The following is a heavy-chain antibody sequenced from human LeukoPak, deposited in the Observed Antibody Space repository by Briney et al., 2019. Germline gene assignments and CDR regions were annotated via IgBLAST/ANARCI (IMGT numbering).Heavy chain of an antibody. J-gene: IGHJ6*03. D-gene: IGHD2-2*01. CDR2: INAASDAT. CDR1: GFNFGTYS. Sequence: GGSLRLSCAASGFNFGTYSMNWVRQAPGKGLEWLSYINAASDATYYADSVKGRFTISRDNAKNSLYLQMNSLRAEDTAVYYCARVVVPAASYYYYYYMDAWGKGTTVTVSS. V-gene: IGHV3-48*01. CDR3: ARVVVPAASYYYYYYMDA.